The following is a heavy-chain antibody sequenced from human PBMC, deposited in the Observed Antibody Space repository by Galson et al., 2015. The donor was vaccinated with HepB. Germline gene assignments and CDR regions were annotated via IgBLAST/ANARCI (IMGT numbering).Heavy chain of an antibody. D-gene: IGHD4-17*01. CDR2: IIPIFGTA. Sequence: SVKVSCKASGGTFSSYAISWVRQAPGQGLEWMGGIIPIFGTANYAQKFQGRVTITADESTSTAYMELSSLRSEDTAVYYCARVGDDYGDYGLYYYYYYYMDVWGKGTTVTVSS. CDR1: GGTFSSYA. J-gene: IGHJ6*03. CDR3: ARVGDDYGDYGLYYYYYYYMDV. V-gene: IGHV1-69*13.